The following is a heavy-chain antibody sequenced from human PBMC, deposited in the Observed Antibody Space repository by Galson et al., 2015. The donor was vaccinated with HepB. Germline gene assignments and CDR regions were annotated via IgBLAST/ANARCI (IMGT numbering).Heavy chain of an antibody. CDR3: ARGGWDCTNGVCYSLDY. CDR2: ISSSSSYI. J-gene: IGHJ4*02. D-gene: IGHD2-8*01. V-gene: IGHV3-21*01. CDR1: GFTFSSYS. Sequence: SLRLSCAASGFTFSSYSMNWVRQAPGKGLEWVSSISSSSSYIYYADSVKGRFTISRDNAKNSLYLQMNSLRAEDTAVYYCARGGWDCTNGVCYSLDYWGQGTLVTVSS.